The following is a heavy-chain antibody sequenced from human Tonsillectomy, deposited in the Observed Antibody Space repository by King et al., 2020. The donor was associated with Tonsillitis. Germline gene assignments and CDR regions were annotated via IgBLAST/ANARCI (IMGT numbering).Heavy chain of an antibody. CDR2: ISAYNGNT. V-gene: IGHV1-18*04. Sequence: VQLVQSGAEVKKPWASVKVSCRASGYTFTSYGFTWVRQVPGQGLEWMGWISAYNGNTNYAQKLQDRVTMTTDTSTSTAYMELRSLSYDDTAVYYCARDRRNIVVVVAAPENDYWGQGTLVTVSS. CDR3: ARDRRNIVVVVAAPENDY. D-gene: IGHD2-15*01. CDR1: GYTFTSYG. J-gene: IGHJ4*02.